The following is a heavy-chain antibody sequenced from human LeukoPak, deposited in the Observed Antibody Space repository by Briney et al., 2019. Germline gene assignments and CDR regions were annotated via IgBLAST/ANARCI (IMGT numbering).Heavy chain of an antibody. J-gene: IGHJ4*02. CDR3: ARSRSCSSTSCYRRNYYFDY. V-gene: IGHV1-69*13. D-gene: IGHD2-2*01. CDR2: IIPIFGTA. CDR1: GGTLSSYA. Sequence: SVKVSCKASGGTLSSYAISWVRQAPGQGLEWMGGIIPIFGTANYAQKFQGRVTITADESTSTAYMELSSLRSEDTAVYYCARSRSCSSTSCYRRNYYFDYWGQGTLVTVSS.